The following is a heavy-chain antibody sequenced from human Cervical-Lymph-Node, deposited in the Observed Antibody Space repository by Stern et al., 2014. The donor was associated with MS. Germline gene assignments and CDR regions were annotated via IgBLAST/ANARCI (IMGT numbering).Heavy chain of an antibody. D-gene: IGHD2-15*01. CDR3: ARDPQYCSGGKCYYGMDV. J-gene: IGHJ6*02. Sequence: QVQLVQSGAEVKKPGSSVKVSCKASGGSFSSYAISWVRQAPGQGLEWMGGIIPVFGTPNYAQKFQGRVTITADESTNTAYMEMRSLRSEDSAVYYCARDPQYCSGGKCYYGMDVWGQGTTVTVSS. V-gene: IGHV1-69*01. CDR2: IIPVFGTP. CDR1: GGSFSSYA.